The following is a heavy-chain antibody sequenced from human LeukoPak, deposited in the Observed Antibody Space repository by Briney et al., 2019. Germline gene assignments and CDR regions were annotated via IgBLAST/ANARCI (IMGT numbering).Heavy chain of an antibody. Sequence: SETLSLTCTVSGGSISSYYWSWIRQPPGKGLEWIGYIYYSGSTNYNPSLESRVTISVDTSKDQFSLKLSSVTAADTAVYYCARVGTYGSGSYLSWLDYWGQGTLVTVSS. CDR1: GGSISSYY. CDR2: IYYSGST. V-gene: IGHV4-59*01. J-gene: IGHJ4*02. D-gene: IGHD3-10*01. CDR3: ARVGTYGSGSYLSWLDY.